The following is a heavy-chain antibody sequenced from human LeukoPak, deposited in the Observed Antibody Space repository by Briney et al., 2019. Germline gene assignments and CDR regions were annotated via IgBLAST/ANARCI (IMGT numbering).Heavy chain of an antibody. CDR3: ARSPTSDVYGGYGDG. J-gene: IGHJ4*02. V-gene: IGHV3-21*01. CDR1: GFTFSSYS. Sequence: PGGSLRLSCAASGFTFSSYSVNWVRQAPGKGLEWVSSISSSSSYIYYADSVKGRFTISRDNAKNSLYLQMNSLRAEDTAVYYCARSPTSDVYGGYGDGWGQGTLVTVSS. CDR2: ISSSSSYI. D-gene: IGHD5-12*01.